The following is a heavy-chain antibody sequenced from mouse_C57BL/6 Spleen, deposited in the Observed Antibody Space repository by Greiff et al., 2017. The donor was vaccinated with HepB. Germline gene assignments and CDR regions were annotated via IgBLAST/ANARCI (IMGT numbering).Heavy chain of an antibody. CDR1: GYTFTDYE. V-gene: IGHV1-15*01. CDR3: TKAITTVVATPWYFDV. J-gene: IGHJ1*03. CDR2: IDPETGGT. Sequence: VKLMESGAELVRPGASVTLSCKASGYTFTDYEMHWVKQTPVHGLEWIGAIDPETGGTAYNQKFKGKAILTADKSSSTAYMELRSLTSEDSAVYYCTKAITTVVATPWYFDVWGTGTTVTVSS. D-gene: IGHD1-1*01.